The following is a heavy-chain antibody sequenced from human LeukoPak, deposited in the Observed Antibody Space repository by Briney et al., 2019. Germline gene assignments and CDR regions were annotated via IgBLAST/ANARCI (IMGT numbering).Heavy chain of an antibody. D-gene: IGHD3-22*01. V-gene: IGHV3-23*01. Sequence: TGGSLRLSCAASGFTFSSYAMSWVRQAPGKGLEWVSAISGSGGSTYYADSVKGRFTISRDNSKNTLYLQMNSLRAEDTAVYYCAKALPYYYDSSGYYYPPGYWGQGTLVTVSS. CDR2: ISGSGGST. J-gene: IGHJ4*02. CDR1: GFTFSSYA. CDR3: AKALPYYYDSSGYYYPPGY.